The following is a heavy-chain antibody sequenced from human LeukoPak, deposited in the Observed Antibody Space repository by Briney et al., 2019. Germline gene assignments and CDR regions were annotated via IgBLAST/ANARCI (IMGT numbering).Heavy chain of an antibody. V-gene: IGHV3-53*01. CDR3: AKDHEGAYDY. J-gene: IGHJ4*02. D-gene: IGHD1-26*01. Sequence: GGSLRLSCVASGFIVSSNYMSWVRQAPGKGLEWVSVIYSGGRTYYADSVKGRFTISRDNSKSTLYLQMNSLRAEDTAVYYCAKDHEGAYDYWGQGTLVTVSS. CDR1: GFIVSSNY. CDR2: IYSGGRT.